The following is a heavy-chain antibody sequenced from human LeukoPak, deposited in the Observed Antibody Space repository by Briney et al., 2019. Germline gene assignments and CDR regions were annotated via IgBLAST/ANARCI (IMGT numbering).Heavy chain of an antibody. D-gene: IGHD3-10*01. CDR3: ARRVTMVRGVITAGDYYYYMDV. CDR2: INHSGST. J-gene: IGHJ6*03. V-gene: IGHV4-34*01. Sequence: SETLSLTCTVSGGSISSYYWSWIRQPPGKGLEWIGEINHSGSTNYNPSLKSRVTISVDTSKNQFSLKLSSVTAADTAVYYCARRVTMVRGVITAGDYYYYMDVWGKGTTVTISS. CDR1: GGSISSYY.